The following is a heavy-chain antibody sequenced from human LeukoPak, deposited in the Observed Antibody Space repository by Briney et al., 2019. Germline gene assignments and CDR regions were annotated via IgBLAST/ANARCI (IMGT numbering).Heavy chain of an antibody. J-gene: IGHJ5*02. CDR3: AKIGGYMVRGVENWFDP. Sequence: PSETLSLTCTVSGGSISSNNYYWGWIRQPPGKGLEWFGSIDYSGSTNDNPSLKSRVTISVDTSKNQFSLKVTSVTAADTAVYYCAKIGGYMVRGVENWFDPWGQGTLVTVSS. V-gene: IGHV4-39*01. CDR2: IDYSGST. CDR1: GGSISSNNYY. D-gene: IGHD3-10*01.